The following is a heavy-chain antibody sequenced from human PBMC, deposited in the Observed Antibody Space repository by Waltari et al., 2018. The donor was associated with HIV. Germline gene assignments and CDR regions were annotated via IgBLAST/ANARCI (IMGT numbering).Heavy chain of an antibody. J-gene: IGHJ4*02. Sequence: QVQLQESGPGLVKPSETLLLTCTVPGGSISSHYWSWIRQPPGKGLEGIGYIYDSGSTNYNPSLKSRVTIAVDTSKKQISLKLSSVTAADTAVYYCARDFPFSHYYGSGSYFGSDYWGQGTQVTVSS. V-gene: IGHV4-59*11. CDR3: ARDFPFSHYYGSGSYFGSDY. D-gene: IGHD3-10*01. CDR1: GGSISSHY. CDR2: IYDSGST.